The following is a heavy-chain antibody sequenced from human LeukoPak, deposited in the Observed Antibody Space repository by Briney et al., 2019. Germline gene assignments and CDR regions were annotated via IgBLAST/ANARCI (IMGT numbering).Heavy chain of an antibody. CDR2: ISAYNGNT. CDR3: AKSVEPGYYFYYMDV. J-gene: IGHJ6*03. Sequence: GASVKVSCKASGYTFTSYGISWVRQVPGQGLEWMGWISAYNGNTNYAQKLQGRVTITADESTSTAYMEVSSLRSEDTAVYYCAKSVEPGYYFYYMDVWGKGTTVTVSS. V-gene: IGHV1-18*01. D-gene: IGHD1-14*01. CDR1: GYTFTSYG.